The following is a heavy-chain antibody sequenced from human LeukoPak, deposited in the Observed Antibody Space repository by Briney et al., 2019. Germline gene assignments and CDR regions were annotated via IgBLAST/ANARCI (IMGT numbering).Heavy chain of an antibody. CDR1: GGSFSGYY. Sequence: SETLSLTCAVYGGSFSGYYWSWIRQPPGKGLEWIGEINHSGSTNYNPSLKSRVTISVDTSKNQFSLKLSSVTAADTAVYYCARGLPKHQVQHWGQDTLVTVSS. V-gene: IGHV4-34*01. J-gene: IGHJ1*01. CDR3: ARGLPKHQVQH. CDR2: INHSGST. D-gene: IGHD2-21*01.